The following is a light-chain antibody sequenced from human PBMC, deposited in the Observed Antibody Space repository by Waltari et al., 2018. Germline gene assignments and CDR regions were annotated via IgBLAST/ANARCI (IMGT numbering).Light chain of an antibody. CDR1: QSINNW. J-gene: IGKJ2*01. Sequence: DIQMTQSPSPLSASVGDRVNITCRASQSINNWLAWYQHKPGKAPNLLIYKASSLESGVPSRFSGSGFGTEFTLTISSLQPDDVATYYCQQYKTYWSFGQGTKLEIK. CDR3: QQYKTYWS. V-gene: IGKV1-5*03. CDR2: KAS.